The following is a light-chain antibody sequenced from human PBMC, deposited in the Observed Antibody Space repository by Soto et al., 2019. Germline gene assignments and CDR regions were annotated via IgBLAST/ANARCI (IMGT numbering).Light chain of an antibody. J-gene: IGKJ1*01. CDR2: DAS. CDR3: LQYGSSIT. V-gene: IGKV3-20*01. Sequence: EIVLTQSPGTLSLSPGERATLSCRASQNVDSNYLAWYQQKPGQTPRLLIYDASDRPTGIPARFIGSGSGTDFTLTISSLQSEDFAVYYCLQYGSSITFGQGTKVDI. CDR1: QNVDSNY.